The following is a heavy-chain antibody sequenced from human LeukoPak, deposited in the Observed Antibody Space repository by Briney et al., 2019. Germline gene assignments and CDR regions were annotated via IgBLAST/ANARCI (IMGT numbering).Heavy chain of an antibody. J-gene: IGHJ5*02. CDR3: ARPRLRFLDPNWFDP. Sequence: SETLSLTCTVPGGSISSSSYYWGWIRQPPGKGLEWIGSIYYSGSTYYNPSLKSRVTISVDTSKNQFSLKLSSVTAADTAVYYCARPRLRFLDPNWFDPWGQGTLVTVSS. D-gene: IGHD3-3*01. V-gene: IGHV4-39*01. CDR1: GGSISSSSYY. CDR2: IYYSGST.